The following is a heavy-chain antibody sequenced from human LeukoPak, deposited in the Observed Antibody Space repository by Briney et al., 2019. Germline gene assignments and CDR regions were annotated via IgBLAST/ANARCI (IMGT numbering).Heavy chain of an antibody. CDR3: ARESRYSSSSGSY. D-gene: IGHD6-13*01. V-gene: IGHV1-18*01. Sequence: ASVTVSCKASGGTFSSYAISWVRQAPGQGLEWMGWISAYNGNTNYAQKLQGRVTMTTDTSTSTAYMELRSLRSDDTAVYYCARESRYSSSSGSYWGQGTLVTVSS. J-gene: IGHJ4*02. CDR1: GGTFSSYA. CDR2: ISAYNGNT.